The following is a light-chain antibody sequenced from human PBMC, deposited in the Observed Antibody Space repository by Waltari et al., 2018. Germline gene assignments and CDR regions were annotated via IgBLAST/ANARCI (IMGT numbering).Light chain of an antibody. CDR2: EKN. J-gene: IGLJ3*02. Sequence: QSVLTQPPSVSAAPGQKVTISCSGNPSNIGNNYVSWYQQLPGTAPKLVIYEKNQRPSGILDRFSGAKSGTSATLGITGLQTGDEADYYCGTWDSSLTAWVFGGGTKLTVL. V-gene: IGLV1-51*02. CDR1: PSNIGNNY. CDR3: GTWDSSLTAWV.